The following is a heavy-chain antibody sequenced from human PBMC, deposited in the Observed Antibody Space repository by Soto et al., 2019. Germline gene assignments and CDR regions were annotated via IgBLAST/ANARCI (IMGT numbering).Heavy chain of an antibody. V-gene: IGHV4-34*01. D-gene: IGHD3-16*01. CDR3: ARHGGYCFDY. CDR1: SGSFSGHY. Sequence: QVQLQQWGAGLLKPSETLSLTCAVYSGSFSGHYWSWIRQPPGKDLEWIGEIYHGLSIVYNPSLKSRVTISGDSSKNQSSLKLSSVTAADTSVYYCARHGGYCFDYWGQGTLVTVSS. CDR2: IYHGLSI. J-gene: IGHJ4*02.